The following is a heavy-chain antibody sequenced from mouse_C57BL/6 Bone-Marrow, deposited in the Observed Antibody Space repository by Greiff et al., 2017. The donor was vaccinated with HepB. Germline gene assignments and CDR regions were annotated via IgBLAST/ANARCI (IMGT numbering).Heavy chain of an antibody. Sequence: EVKLVDSGGGLVQSGRSLRLSCATSGFTFSDFYMEWVRQAPGKGLEWIAASRNKANDYTTEYSASVKGRFIVSRDTSQSILYLQMNALRAEDTAIYYCARDAGAAHPWFAYWGQGTLVTVSA. V-gene: IGHV7-1*01. CDR1: GFTFSDFY. CDR3: ARDAGAAHPWFAY. CDR2: SRNKANDYTT. D-gene: IGHD3-2*02. J-gene: IGHJ3*01.